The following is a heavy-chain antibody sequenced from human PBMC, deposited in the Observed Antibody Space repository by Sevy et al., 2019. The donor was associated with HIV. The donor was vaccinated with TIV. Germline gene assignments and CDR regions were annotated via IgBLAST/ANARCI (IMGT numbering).Heavy chain of an antibody. Sequence: SETLSLTCAVYGGSFSGYYWSWIRQPPGKGLEWIGEINHSGSTNYNPSLKSRVTISVDTSKNQFSLKLSSVTAADTAVYYCARGRGPSSSWSFDYWGQGTLVTVSS. V-gene: IGHV4-34*01. CDR1: GGSFSGYY. CDR3: ARGRGPSSSWSFDY. D-gene: IGHD6-13*01. J-gene: IGHJ4*02. CDR2: INHSGST.